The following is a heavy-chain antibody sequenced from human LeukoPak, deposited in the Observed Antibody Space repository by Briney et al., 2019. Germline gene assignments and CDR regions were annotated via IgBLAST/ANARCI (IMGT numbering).Heavy chain of an antibody. Sequence: GGSLRLSCAASGFTSSSYAMSWVRQAPGKGLEWVSAISGSGGSTYYADSVKGRFTISRDNSKNTLYLQMNSLRAEDTAVYYCAKEGYYDSSGYYDYWGQGTLVTVSS. J-gene: IGHJ4*02. V-gene: IGHV3-23*01. CDR1: GFTSSSYA. D-gene: IGHD3-22*01. CDR3: AKEGYYDSSGYYDY. CDR2: ISGSGGST.